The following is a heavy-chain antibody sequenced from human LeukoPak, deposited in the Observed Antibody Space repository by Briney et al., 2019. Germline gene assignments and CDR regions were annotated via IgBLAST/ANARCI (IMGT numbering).Heavy chain of an antibody. Sequence: GGSLRLSCPASGFTFDDYAMHWVRPAPGKGLEWVSLISGDGGSTYYADSVKGRFTISRDNSKNSLYLQMNSLRTEDTALYYCARSSYSSGIDYWGQGTLVTVSS. CDR1: GFTFDDYA. D-gene: IGHD3-22*01. J-gene: IGHJ4*02. CDR3: ARSSYSSGIDY. V-gene: IGHV3-43*02. CDR2: ISGDGGST.